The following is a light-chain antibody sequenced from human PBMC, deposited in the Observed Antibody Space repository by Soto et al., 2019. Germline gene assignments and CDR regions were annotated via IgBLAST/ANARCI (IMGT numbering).Light chain of an antibody. V-gene: IGLV2-14*03. CDR2: DVS. CDR3: SSYTSSSTPWV. J-gene: IGLJ1*01. CDR1: SSDVGGYNY. Sequence: ALTQPTSVSGSPGQSIAISCTGTSSDVGGYNYVSWYQHHPGKAPKLMICDVSDRPSGVSNRFSGSKSGNTASLTISGLQAEDEADYYCSSYTSSSTPWVFGTGTKVTVL.